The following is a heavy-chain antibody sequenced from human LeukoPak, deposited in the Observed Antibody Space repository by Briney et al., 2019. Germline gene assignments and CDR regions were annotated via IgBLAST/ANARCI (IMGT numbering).Heavy chain of an antibody. CDR1: GFTVSSNY. Sequence: PGGSLRLSCAASGFTVSSNYMGWVRQPPGKGLEWIGEINHSGSTNYNPSLKSRVTISVDTSKNQFSLKLSSVTAADTAVYYCARGRPYRYSSSWYDYWGQGTLVTVSS. CDR2: INHSGST. CDR3: ARGRPYRYSSSWYDY. D-gene: IGHD6-13*01. J-gene: IGHJ4*02. V-gene: IGHV4-34*01.